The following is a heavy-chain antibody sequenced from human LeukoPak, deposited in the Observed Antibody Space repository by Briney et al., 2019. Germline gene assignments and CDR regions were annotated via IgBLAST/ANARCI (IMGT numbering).Heavy chain of an antibody. CDR1: GYTLTELS. Sequence: ASVKVSCKVSGYTLTELSMHWVRQAPGQGLEWMGIINPSGGSTSYAQKFQGRVTMTRDTSTSTVYMELSSLRSEDTAVYYCARQYVNYDFWSGYLRTPIDYWGQGTLVTVSS. D-gene: IGHD3-3*01. CDR2: INPSGGST. CDR3: ARQYVNYDFWSGYLRTPIDY. J-gene: IGHJ4*02. V-gene: IGHV1-46*01.